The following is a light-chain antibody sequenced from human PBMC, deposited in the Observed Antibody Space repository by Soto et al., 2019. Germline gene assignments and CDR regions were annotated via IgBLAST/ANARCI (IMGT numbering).Light chain of an antibody. CDR3: SSYTSSTTLYV. CDR2: DVS. J-gene: IGLJ1*01. Sequence: QSALAQPASVSGSPGQSITISCTGTSSDVGTYNLVSWYQQHPGKAPKLIIYDVSNRPSGVSNRFSGSKSGNTASLTISGLQAEDEADYYCSSYTSSTTLYVFGTGTKVTVL. CDR1: SSDVGTYNL. V-gene: IGLV2-14*02.